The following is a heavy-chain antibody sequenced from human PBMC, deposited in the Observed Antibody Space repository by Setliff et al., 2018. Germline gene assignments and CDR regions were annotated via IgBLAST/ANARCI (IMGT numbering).Heavy chain of an antibody. CDR3: GRDDDTTSHYSILNL. Sequence: PGGSLRLSCAASGITFKNAWMTWVRQAPGKGLEWVSSIHVSGGSTYYADSVKGRFTVSRDLSMDTVFLQMDSLRAEDTALYYCGRDDDTTSHYSILNLWGQGTMVTVSS. V-gene: IGHV3-23*01. CDR2: IHVSGGST. J-gene: IGHJ3*01. D-gene: IGHD4-4*01. CDR1: GITFKNAW.